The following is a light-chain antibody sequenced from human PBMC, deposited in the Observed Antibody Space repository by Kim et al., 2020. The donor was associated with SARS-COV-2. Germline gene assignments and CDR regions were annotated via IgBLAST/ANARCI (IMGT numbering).Light chain of an antibody. V-gene: IGLV2-14*04. CDR3: SSHTTSSTYV. CDR1: SRDVGYYKS. CDR2: DVS. J-gene: IGLJ1*01. Sequence: GPSITISGAGTSRDVGYYKSVSWYQQHTGKAPKLIIYDVSERASGVSNRFSGSQSGNTASLTISGLRAEDEADYYCSSHTTSSTYVFGSGTKVTVL.